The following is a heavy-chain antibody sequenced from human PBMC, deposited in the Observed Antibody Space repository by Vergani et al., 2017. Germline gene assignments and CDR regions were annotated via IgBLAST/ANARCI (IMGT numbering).Heavy chain of an antibody. Sequence: QVQLVESGGGLVKPGGSLRLSCAASGFTFSDYYMSWIRQAPGKGLGWVSYIRSSGSTIYYADSVKGRFPISRDNAKNSLYRQMNSLRAEDTAVYYCARKHISNYYDSSGYYYMGYYYGMDVWGQGTTVTVSS. V-gene: IGHV3-11*01. CDR2: IRSSGSTI. CDR3: ARKHISNYYDSSGYYYMGYYYGMDV. CDR1: GFTFSDYY. D-gene: IGHD3-22*01. J-gene: IGHJ6*02.